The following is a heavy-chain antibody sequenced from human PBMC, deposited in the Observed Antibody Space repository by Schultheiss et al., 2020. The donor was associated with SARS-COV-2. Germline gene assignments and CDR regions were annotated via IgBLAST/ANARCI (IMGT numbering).Heavy chain of an antibody. CDR2: ISGSGGST. V-gene: IGHV3-23*01. CDR1: GFTFSSYA. D-gene: IGHD3-3*01. J-gene: IGHJ6*02. Sequence: GGSLRLSCAASGFTFSSYAMSWVRQAPGKGLEWVSAISGSGGSTYYADSVKGRFTISRDNSKNTLYLQMNSLRAEDTAVYYCAKVSDYDFWSGYGLDYYGMDVWGQGTTVTVSS. CDR3: AKVSDYDFWSGYGLDYYGMDV.